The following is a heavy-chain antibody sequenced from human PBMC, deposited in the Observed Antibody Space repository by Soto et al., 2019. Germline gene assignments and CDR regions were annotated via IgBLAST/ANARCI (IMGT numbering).Heavy chain of an antibody. CDR1: GFTFSSYG. Sequence: ESGGGVVQPGRSLRLSCAASGFTFSSYGMHWVRQAPGKGLEWVAVIWYDGSNKYYADSVKGRFTISRDNSKNTLYLQMNSLRAEDTAVYYCARRGGNSGNFDYWGQGTLVTVSS. J-gene: IGHJ4*02. CDR3: ARRGGNSGNFDY. D-gene: IGHD2-21*02. CDR2: IWYDGSNK. V-gene: IGHV3-33*01.